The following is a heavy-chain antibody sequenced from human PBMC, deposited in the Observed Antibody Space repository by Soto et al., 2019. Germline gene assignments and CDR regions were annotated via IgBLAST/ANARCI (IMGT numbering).Heavy chain of an antibody. J-gene: IGHJ4*02. CDR1: LFTFSSYA. Sequence: PDWSLRHSCSASLFTFSSYAMSWVGNAPFKWLEWFSAIIGSVGSTYYADSVKGRFTISRDNSKNTLYLQMNSLRAEDTAVYYCARHLYSSSLLKYYFEYWGQGTLVTVSS. CDR3: ARHLYSSSLLKYYFEY. CDR2: IIGSVGST. V-gene: IGHV3-23*01. D-gene: IGHD6-13*01.